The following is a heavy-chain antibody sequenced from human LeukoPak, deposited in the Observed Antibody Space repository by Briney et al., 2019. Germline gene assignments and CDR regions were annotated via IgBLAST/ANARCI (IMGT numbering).Heavy chain of an antibody. Sequence: GASVKVSCKVSGYTLTELSMHWVRQAPGKGLEWMGGFDPEDGETIYAQKFQGRVTMTEDTSTDTAYMELSSLRPEDTAVYYCATPRFDSSSWYNFDYWGQGTLVTVSS. CDR3: ATPRFDSSSWYNFDY. D-gene: IGHD6-13*01. CDR2: FDPEDGET. V-gene: IGHV1-24*01. J-gene: IGHJ4*02. CDR1: GYTLTELS.